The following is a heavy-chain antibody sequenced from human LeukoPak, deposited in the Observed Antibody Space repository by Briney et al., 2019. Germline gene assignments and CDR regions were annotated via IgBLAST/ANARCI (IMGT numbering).Heavy chain of an antibody. Sequence: ASVKVSCKASGYTFTSYGISWVRQAPGQGLEWMGWIRAYNGNTNYAQKLQGRVTMTTDTSTSTAYMELRSLRSDDTAVYYCARAFLVVVPAAIPFDPWGQGTLVTVSS. CDR3: ARAFLVVVPAAIPFDP. CDR1: GYTFTSYG. D-gene: IGHD2-2*01. CDR2: IRAYNGNT. J-gene: IGHJ5*02. V-gene: IGHV1-18*01.